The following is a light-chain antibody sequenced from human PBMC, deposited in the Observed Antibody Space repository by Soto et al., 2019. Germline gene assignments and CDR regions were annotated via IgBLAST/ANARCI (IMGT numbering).Light chain of an antibody. J-gene: IGKJ2*01. CDR1: QSVSSNY. V-gene: IGKV3-20*01. CDR3: QQYANSPFT. Sequence: EIVLTQSPGTLPLSPGERATLFCRASQSVSSNYLVWYQQKPGQAPRPLIYGASSRATGIPDRFSGSGSGTDFTLTISRLEPKDFAVYYCQQYANSPFTFGQGTKLEIK. CDR2: GAS.